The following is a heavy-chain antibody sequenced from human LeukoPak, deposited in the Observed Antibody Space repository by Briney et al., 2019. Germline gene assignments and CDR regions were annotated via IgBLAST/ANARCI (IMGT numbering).Heavy chain of an antibody. CDR2: INPSGGRT. Sequence: GASVKVSFKASGYTFTMYFIHWVRQAPGQGVEGMSMINPSGGRTNYAQKFQGRLTMTRDTSTSTVYMDLSSLRSEDTAVYYCARGVRDGDYYFDYWGQGTLVTVSS. J-gene: IGHJ4*02. V-gene: IGHV1-46*01. CDR1: GYTFTMYF. D-gene: IGHD4-17*01. CDR3: ARGVRDGDYYFDY.